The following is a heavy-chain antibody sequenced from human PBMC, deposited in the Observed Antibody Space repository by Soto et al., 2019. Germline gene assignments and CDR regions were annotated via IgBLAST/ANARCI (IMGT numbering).Heavy chain of an antibody. CDR1: GFSLTSSGVG. J-gene: IGHJ5*02. CDR2: IYWDGDR. V-gene: IGHV2-5*02. CDR3: AHRVPYNSYWDVGWFDP. Sequence: QITLKESGPPLLEPTQTLTLTCSFSGFSLTSSGVGVGWLRQAPGKALECLGIIYWDGDRRYNPSLRQRLTITKDTSKNQVGLTMTYMEPVDTATYYCAHRVPYNSYWDVGWFDPWGQGTLVTVS. D-gene: IGHD1-20*01.